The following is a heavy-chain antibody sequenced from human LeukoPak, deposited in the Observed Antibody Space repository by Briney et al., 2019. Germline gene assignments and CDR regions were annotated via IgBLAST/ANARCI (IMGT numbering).Heavy chain of an antibody. D-gene: IGHD2-2*02. V-gene: IGHV3-7*01. CDR3: ARDAFVVVPAAIPYYFDY. Sequence: GGSLRLSCAASGFTFSSYWMSWVRQAPGKGLEWVPNIKQDGSEKYYVDSVKGRFTISRDNAKNSLYLQMNSLRAEDTAVYYCARDAFVVVPAAIPYYFDYWGQGTLVTVSS. J-gene: IGHJ4*02. CDR2: IKQDGSEK. CDR1: GFTFSSYW.